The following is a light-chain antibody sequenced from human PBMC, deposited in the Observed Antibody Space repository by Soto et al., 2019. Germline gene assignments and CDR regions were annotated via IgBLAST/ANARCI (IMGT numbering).Light chain of an antibody. J-gene: IGKJ5*01. CDR3: QQYSNWPPIA. CDR1: QSVSNY. V-gene: IGKV3-11*01. Sequence: EIVLTQSPATLSLSPGERATLSCRASQSVSNYLAWYQQKRGQPPRLLIYDASERAPGIPARFSGSGSGTDFTLTISSLEPEDFAVYYCQQYSNWPPIAFGQGTRLEIK. CDR2: DAS.